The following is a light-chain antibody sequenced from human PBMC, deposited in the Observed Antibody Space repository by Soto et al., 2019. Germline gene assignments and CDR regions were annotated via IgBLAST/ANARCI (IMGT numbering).Light chain of an antibody. CDR1: QSVRSNF. J-gene: IGKJ4*01. CDR3: QQYGSPPHT. V-gene: IGKV3-20*01. Sequence: EIVLTQSLGTLSLTPEERATLSCRASQSVRSNFLAWYQQKPGQAPRLLIYGASNRATGIPDRFSGSGSGTDFTLTITRLEAEDFAVYYCQQYGSPPHTFGGGTKVDIK. CDR2: GAS.